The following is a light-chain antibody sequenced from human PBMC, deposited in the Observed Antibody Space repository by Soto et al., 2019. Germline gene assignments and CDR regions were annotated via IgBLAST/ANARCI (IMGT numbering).Light chain of an antibody. CDR3: QHYNTYSPGT. J-gene: IGKJ1*01. Sequence: DIQMTQTPATLSAFAGDRVTVTCRASQSVSSWVAWYQEKPGRGPKLLIYDASTWQSGVPSRFIGSGSGTEFTVTITGLQPDDFATYDCQHYNTYSPGTFGQGTRVEVK. CDR2: DAS. CDR1: QSVSSW. V-gene: IGKV1-5*01.